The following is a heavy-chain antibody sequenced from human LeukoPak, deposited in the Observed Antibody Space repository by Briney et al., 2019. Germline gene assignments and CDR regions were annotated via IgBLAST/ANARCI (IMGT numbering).Heavy chain of an antibody. D-gene: IGHD2-2*01. V-gene: IGHV1-2*02. CDR1: GYTFTGYY. Sequence: ASVKVSCKASGYTFTGYYIHWVRQAPGQGLEWMGWINPNSGGTNYAQKFQGRVTMTRDTSISTAYMDLSRLRSDDTAVYYCARDSRGSPAASIIFDYWGQGTLVTVSS. CDR3: ARDSRGSPAASIIFDY. CDR2: INPNSGGT. J-gene: IGHJ4*02.